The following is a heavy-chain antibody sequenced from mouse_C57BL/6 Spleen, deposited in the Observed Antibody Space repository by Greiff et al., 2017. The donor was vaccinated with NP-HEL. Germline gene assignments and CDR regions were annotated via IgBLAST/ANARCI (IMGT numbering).Heavy chain of an antibody. CDR3: TSNWDGEDY. CDR2: IDPETGGT. J-gene: IGHJ2*01. D-gene: IGHD4-1*01. Sequence: ESGAELVRPGASVTLSCKASGYTFTDYEMHWVKQTPVHGLEWIGAIDPETGGTAYNQKFKGKAILTADKSSSTAYMELRSLTSEDSAVYYCTSNWDGEDYWGQGTTLTVSS. CDR1: GYTFTDYE. V-gene: IGHV1-15*01.